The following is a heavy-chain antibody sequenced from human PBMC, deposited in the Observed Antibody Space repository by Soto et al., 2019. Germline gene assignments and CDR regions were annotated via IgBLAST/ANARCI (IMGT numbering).Heavy chain of an antibody. CDR1: GGSVSSGSYY. CDR2: IYYSGST. Sequence: QVQLQESGPGLVKPSETLSLTCTVSGGSVSSGSYYWSWIRQPPGKGLEWIGYIYYSGSTNYNPSLQRRVTISVDTSKNQFSLKLSSVTAADKAVYYCARGVEYAIWSEYFQHWGQGTLVTVSS. V-gene: IGHV4-61*01. CDR3: ARGVEYAIWSEYFQH. D-gene: IGHD2-8*02. J-gene: IGHJ1*01.